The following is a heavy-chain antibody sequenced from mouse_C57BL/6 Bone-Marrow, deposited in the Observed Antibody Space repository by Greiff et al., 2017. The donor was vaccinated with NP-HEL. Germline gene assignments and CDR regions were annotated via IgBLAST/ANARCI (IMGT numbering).Heavy chain of an antibody. J-gene: IGHJ4*01. Sequence: EVQLQQSGPVLVKPGASVKMSCKASGYTFTDYYMNWVKQSHGKSLEWIGVINPYNGGTSYNQKFKGKATLTVDKSSSTAYMELNSLTSEDSAVYYCARLGYAMDYWGQGTSVTVSS. CDR1: GYTFTDYY. V-gene: IGHV1-19*01. CDR2: INPYNGGT. CDR3: ARLGYAMDY.